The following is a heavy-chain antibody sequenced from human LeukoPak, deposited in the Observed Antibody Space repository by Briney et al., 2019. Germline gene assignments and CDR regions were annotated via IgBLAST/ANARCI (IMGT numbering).Heavy chain of an antibody. J-gene: IGHJ4*02. V-gene: IGHV4-39*01. D-gene: IGHD3-22*01. CDR1: GGSISSSSYY. CDR3: ARHHDYYDSSGYPHTDY. Sequence: PSETLSLTCTVSGGSISSSSYYWGWIRQPPGKGLEWIGSIYYSGSTYYNPSLKSRVTISVDASKNQFSLKLSSVTAADTAVYYCARHHDYYDSSGYPHTDYWGQGTLVTVSS. CDR2: IYYSGST.